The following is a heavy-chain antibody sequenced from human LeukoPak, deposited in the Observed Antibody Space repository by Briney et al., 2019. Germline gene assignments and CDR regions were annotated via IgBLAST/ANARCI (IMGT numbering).Heavy chain of an antibody. CDR2: IIPILGIA. V-gene: IGHV1-69*02. CDR1: GGTFSSYT. J-gene: IGHJ3*02. D-gene: IGHD2-15*01. Sequence: SVKVSCKASGGTFSSYTISWVRQAPGQGLEWMGRIIPILGIANYAQKFQGRVTITADKSTSTAYMELSSLRSEDTAVYYCARTPQTPHRAVDIWGQGTMVTVSS. CDR3: ARTPQTPHRAVDI.